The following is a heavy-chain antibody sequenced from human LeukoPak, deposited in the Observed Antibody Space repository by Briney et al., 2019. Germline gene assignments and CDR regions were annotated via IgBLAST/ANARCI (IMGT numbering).Heavy chain of an antibody. V-gene: IGHV3-21*01. Sequence: GGSLRLSCAASGFTFSSYSMNWVRQAPGKGLEWVSSISSSSSYIYCADSVKGRFTISRDNAKNSLYLQMNSLRAEDTAVYYCARGAESEYQLLIYYYYYMDVWGKGTTVTISS. CDR1: GFTFSSYS. CDR3: ARGAESEYQLLIYYYYYMDV. CDR2: ISSSSSYI. D-gene: IGHD2-2*01. J-gene: IGHJ6*03.